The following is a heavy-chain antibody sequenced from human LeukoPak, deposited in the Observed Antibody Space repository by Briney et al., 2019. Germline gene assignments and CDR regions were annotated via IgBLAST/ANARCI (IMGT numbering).Heavy chain of an antibody. CDR1: GFTLSSYW. J-gene: IGHJ6*03. CDR3: ARDSKLRFLFYYMDV. D-gene: IGHD3-3*01. Sequence: GGSLRLSCAASGFTLSSYWMHWVRQAPGKGLVWVSRINTEGSSTNYADSVKGRFTISRDNAKNTLYLQMNSLRAEDTAVYYCARDSKLRFLFYYMDVWGKGTTVTVS. CDR2: INTEGSST. V-gene: IGHV3-74*01.